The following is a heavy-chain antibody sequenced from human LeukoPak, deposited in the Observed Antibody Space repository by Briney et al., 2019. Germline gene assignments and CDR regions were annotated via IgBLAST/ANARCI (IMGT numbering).Heavy chain of an antibody. CDR3: ARDPHPSYDSSGYYYFDY. CDR1: GFAFSSYS. Sequence: GGSLRLSCAASGFAFSSYSMNWVRQAPGKGLEWVSSISSSSSYIYYADSVKGRFTISRDNAKNSLYLQMNSLRAEDTAVYYCARDPHPSYDSSGYYYFDYWGQGTLVTVSS. D-gene: IGHD3-22*01. V-gene: IGHV3-21*01. J-gene: IGHJ4*02. CDR2: ISSSSSYI.